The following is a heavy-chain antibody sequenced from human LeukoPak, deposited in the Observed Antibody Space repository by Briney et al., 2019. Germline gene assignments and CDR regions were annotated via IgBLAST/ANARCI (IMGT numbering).Heavy chain of an antibody. D-gene: IGHD3-22*01. J-gene: IGHJ6*03. Sequence: GGSLRLSCAASGITFSSYGMSWVRQAPGKGLEWVSSISSTGGTTYYADSVKGRFTISRDNSKNTLYLQMNSLRAEDTAVYYCAKIYSSGSSRYYYYYMDVWGKGTTVTISS. V-gene: IGHV3-23*01. CDR2: ISSTGGTT. CDR3: AKIYSSGSSRYYYYYMDV. CDR1: GITFSSYG.